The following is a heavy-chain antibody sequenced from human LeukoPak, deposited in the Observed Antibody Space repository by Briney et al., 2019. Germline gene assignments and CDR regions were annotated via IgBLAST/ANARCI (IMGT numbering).Heavy chain of an antibody. Sequence: ASVKVSCKASGYTFTGYYMHWVRQAPGQGLEWMGRINPNSGGTNYAQKFQGRVTMTRDTSISTAYMELSRLRSDDTAVYYCARDFEEGYNFWSGYYSWFDPWGQGTLVTVSS. V-gene: IGHV1-2*06. CDR3: ARDFEEGYNFWSGYYSWFDP. CDR2: INPNSGGT. D-gene: IGHD3-3*01. CDR1: GYTFTGYY. J-gene: IGHJ5*02.